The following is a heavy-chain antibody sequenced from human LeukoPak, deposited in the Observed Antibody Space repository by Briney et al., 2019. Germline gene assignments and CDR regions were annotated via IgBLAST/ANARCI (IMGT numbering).Heavy chain of an antibody. CDR3: ARDLPYDSSGYSAAFDI. J-gene: IGHJ3*02. CDR1: GGTFSSYT. D-gene: IGHD3-22*01. Sequence: GAAVKVSCKASGGTFSSYTMSGVRQAPGQGVEGMGGINPILGKANYAQKFQGRVTITADKSTSTAYMELSSLRSEDTAVYYCARDLPYDSSGYSAAFDIWGQGTMVTVSS. CDR2: INPILGKA. V-gene: IGHV1-69*08.